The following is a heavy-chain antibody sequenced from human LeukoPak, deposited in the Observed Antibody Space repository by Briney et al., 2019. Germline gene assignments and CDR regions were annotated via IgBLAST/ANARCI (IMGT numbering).Heavy chain of an antibody. CDR3: ARVKRSGYESYFDY. V-gene: IGHV4-30-2*01. D-gene: IGHD5-12*01. Sequence: SQTLSLTCAVSGGSISSGGYSWSWIRQPPGKGLEWIGYIYHSGSTYYNPSLKSRVTISVDRSKNQFSLKLSSVTAADTAVYYCARVKRSGYESYFDYWGQGTLVTASS. CDR2: IYHSGST. CDR1: GGSISSGGYS. J-gene: IGHJ4*02.